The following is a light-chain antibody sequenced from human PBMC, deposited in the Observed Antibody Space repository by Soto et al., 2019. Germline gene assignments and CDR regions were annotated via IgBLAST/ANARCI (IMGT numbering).Light chain of an antibody. CDR3: QHYNSYPWT. J-gene: IGKJ1*01. CDR2: KAS. Sequence: DIPMTQSPSTLSASVGDRVTITCRASQSISSWLAWYQQKPGKAPKLRIYKASSLESGVPSRFSCSGSATEFTLTTSSLQPDDFAAFYCQHYNSYPWTFGQATKVE. CDR1: QSISSW. V-gene: IGKV1-5*03.